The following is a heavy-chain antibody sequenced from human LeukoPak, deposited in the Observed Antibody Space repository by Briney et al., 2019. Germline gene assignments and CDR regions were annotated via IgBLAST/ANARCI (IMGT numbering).Heavy chain of an antibody. V-gene: IGHV4-59*01. J-gene: IGHJ4*02. CDR2: IYYSGST. CDR1: GGSISSYY. Sequence: SETLSLTCTVSGGSISSYYWSWIRQPPGKGLEWIGYIYYSGSTNYNPSLKSRVTISVDTSKNQFSLKLSSVTAADTAVYYYARGSIVVTPYFDYWGQGTLVTVSS. D-gene: IGHD1-26*01. CDR3: ARGSIVVTPYFDY.